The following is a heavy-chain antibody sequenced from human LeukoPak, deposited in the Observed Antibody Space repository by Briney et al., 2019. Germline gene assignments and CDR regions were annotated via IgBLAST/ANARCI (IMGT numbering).Heavy chain of an antibody. Sequence: GGSLRLSCAASGITVSTNYMSWVRQAPGKGLEWVSVIYSDGRTYYADSVKDRFTISRDNSKNTLYLQMNSLRAEDTAVYYCARDSGRFDVFDIWGQGTMVTVSS. V-gene: IGHV3-53*01. CDR1: GITVSTNY. CDR2: IYSDGRT. D-gene: IGHD3-10*01. CDR3: ARDSGRFDVFDI. J-gene: IGHJ3*02.